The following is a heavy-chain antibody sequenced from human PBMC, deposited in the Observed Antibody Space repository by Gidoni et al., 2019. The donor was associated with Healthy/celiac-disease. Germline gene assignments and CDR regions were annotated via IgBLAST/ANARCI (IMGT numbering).Heavy chain of an antibody. Sequence: QVTLRESGPALVKPTQTLTLTCTFSGFSLSTSGMCVSWIRQPPGKALEWLALIDWDDDKYYSTSLKTRLTISKDTSKNQVVLTMTNMDPVDTATYYCARTEGSMVRGAQFDYWGQGTLVTVSS. D-gene: IGHD3-10*01. CDR1: GFSLSTSGMC. CDR3: ARTEGSMVRGAQFDY. V-gene: IGHV2-70*01. CDR2: IDWDDDK. J-gene: IGHJ4*02.